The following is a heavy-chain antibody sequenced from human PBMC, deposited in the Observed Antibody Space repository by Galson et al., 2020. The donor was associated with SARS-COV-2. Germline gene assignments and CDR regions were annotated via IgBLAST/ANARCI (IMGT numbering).Heavy chain of an antibody. CDR3: ARDYRVAGIAAYYYYYYMDV. CDR1: GGSISSSNW. J-gene: IGHJ6*03. V-gene: IGHV4-4*02. D-gene: IGHD6-13*01. Sequence: SETLSLTCAVSGGSISSSNWWSWVRQPPGKGLEWIGEIYHSGSTNYNPSLKSRVTISVDKSKNQFSLKLSSVTAADTAVYYCARDYRVAGIAAYYYYYYMDVWGKGTTVTVSS. CDR2: IYHSGST.